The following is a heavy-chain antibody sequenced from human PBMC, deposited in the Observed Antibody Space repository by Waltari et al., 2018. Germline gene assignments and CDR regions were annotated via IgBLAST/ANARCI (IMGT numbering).Heavy chain of an antibody. J-gene: IGHJ5*02. Sequence: QLQLQESGPGLVKPSETLSLTCTVSGGSISSSSYYWGWIRPPPGKGLEWIGSIYYSGSTYYNPSLKSRVTIAVDTSKNQFSLKLSSVTAADTAVYYCAVDPYSSSWYDSWFDPWGQGTLVTVSS. CDR3: AVDPYSSSWYDSWFDP. D-gene: IGHD6-13*01. V-gene: IGHV4-39*07. CDR1: GGSISSSSYY. CDR2: IYYSGST.